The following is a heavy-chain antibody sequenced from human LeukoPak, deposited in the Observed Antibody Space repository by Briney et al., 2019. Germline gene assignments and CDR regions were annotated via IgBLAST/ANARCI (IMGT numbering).Heavy chain of an antibody. V-gene: IGHV4-31*11. D-gene: IGHD2-8*02. J-gene: IGHJ3*02. Sequence: SETLSLTCAVYGGSFSGYYWSWIRQHPGKGLEWIGYIYYSGSTYYNPSLKSRVTISVDTSKNQFSLKLSSVTAADTAVYYCARTGGVLDAFDIWGQGTMVTVSS. CDR3: ARTGGVLDAFDI. CDR1: GGSFSGYY. CDR2: IYYSGST.